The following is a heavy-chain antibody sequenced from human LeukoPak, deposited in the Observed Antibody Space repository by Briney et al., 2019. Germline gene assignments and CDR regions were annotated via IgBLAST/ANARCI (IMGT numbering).Heavy chain of an antibody. D-gene: IGHD3-16*01. J-gene: IGHJ4*02. Sequence: GESLKISCKGSANIFINSWIGWVRQMPGKGLDLIGIIKPCDSHTRYSPSFQGQVTISADKSISTAYLKWSSLKASDTAMYYCASMKTGPMGGFDYWGQGTLVTVSS. V-gene: IGHV5-51*01. CDR2: IKPCDSHT. CDR3: ASMKTGPMGGFDY. CDR1: ANIFINSW.